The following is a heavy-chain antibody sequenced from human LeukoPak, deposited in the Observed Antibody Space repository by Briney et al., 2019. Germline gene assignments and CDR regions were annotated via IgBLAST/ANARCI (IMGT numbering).Heavy chain of an antibody. Sequence: ASVKVSCKTAGYTFTSHGISWVRQAPGQGLEWMGWISAYSGDTKYAQKFQGRVTMTTETSTSTAYMELRRLMFDDTAVYYCARDKQYAFDIWGQGTLVTVSS. J-gene: IGHJ4*02. CDR3: ARDKQYAFDI. CDR2: ISAYSGDT. CDR1: GYTFTSHG. V-gene: IGHV1-18*01.